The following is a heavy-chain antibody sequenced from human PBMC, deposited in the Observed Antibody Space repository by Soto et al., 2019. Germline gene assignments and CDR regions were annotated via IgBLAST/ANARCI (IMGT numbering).Heavy chain of an antibody. D-gene: IGHD2-2*01. V-gene: IGHV1-69*01. J-gene: IGHJ4*02. CDR2: VIPISGTA. Sequence: QVQLVQSGAEVKKPGSSVKVSCKASGVTFTSFAVSWVRQAPGRGLEWMGVVIPISGTAHYVQKFQGRVTISVDGSRGTAYMELSSLRSELTAVYSCASYCSSPSCYSGLGRDWGQGTLVTVSS. CDR1: GVTFTSFA. CDR3: ASYCSSPSCYSGLGRD.